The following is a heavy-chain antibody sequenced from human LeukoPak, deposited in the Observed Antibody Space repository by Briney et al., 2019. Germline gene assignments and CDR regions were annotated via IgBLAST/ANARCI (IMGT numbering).Heavy chain of an antibody. D-gene: IGHD4-17*01. CDR2: IIPIFCTS. Sequence: IGAIIPIFCTSTYAQTFQCRVTITTDESTTTDYMELSSLRSEDTAVYYCASYDYGDYGPDYWGQGTLVTVSS. J-gene: IGHJ4*02. V-gene: IGHV1-69*05. CDR3: ASYDYGDYGPDY.